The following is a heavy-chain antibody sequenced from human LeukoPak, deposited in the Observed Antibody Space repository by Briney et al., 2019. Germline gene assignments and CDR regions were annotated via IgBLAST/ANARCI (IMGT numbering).Heavy chain of an antibody. D-gene: IGHD6-13*01. V-gene: IGHV3-7*04. CDR3: ARAVAAADSY. CDR1: GFTFSTYW. CDR2: INQDGSKK. J-gene: IGHJ4*02. Sequence: GGSLRLSCTASGFTFSTYWMSWVRQAPGKGLEWVANINQDGSKKYYVDSVKGRFTISRDNVKNSVYLQTNSLRAEDTAVYSCARAVAAADSYWGRGTLVTVSS.